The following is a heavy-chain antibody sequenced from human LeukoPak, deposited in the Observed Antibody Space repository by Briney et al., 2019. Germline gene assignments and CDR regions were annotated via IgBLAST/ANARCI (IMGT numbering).Heavy chain of an antibody. V-gene: IGHV1-69*04. J-gene: IGHJ4*02. CDR3: ARRTYYDSSGYYEGGIDY. D-gene: IGHD3-22*01. CDR2: IIPILGIA. Sequence: ASVKVSCKASGGTFSSYAISWVRQAPGQGLEWMGRIIPILGIANYAQKFQGRVTITADKSTSTAYMELSSLRSEDPAVYYCARRTYYDSSGYYEGGIDYWGQGTLVTVSS. CDR1: GGTFSSYA.